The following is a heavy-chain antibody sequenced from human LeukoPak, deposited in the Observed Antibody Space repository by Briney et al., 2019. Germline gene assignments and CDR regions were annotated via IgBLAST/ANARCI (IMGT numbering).Heavy chain of an antibody. CDR3: ATGFMAYDRSGYYDDAFDI. J-gene: IGHJ3*02. Sequence: GASVKVSCKASGGTFSSYAISWVRQAPGQGLEWMGGIIPIFGTANYAQKFQGRVTITADKSTSTAYMELSSLRSEDTAVYYCATGFMAYDRSGYYDDAFDIWGQGTMVTVSS. D-gene: IGHD3-22*01. V-gene: IGHV1-69*06. CDR1: GGTFSSYA. CDR2: IIPIFGTA.